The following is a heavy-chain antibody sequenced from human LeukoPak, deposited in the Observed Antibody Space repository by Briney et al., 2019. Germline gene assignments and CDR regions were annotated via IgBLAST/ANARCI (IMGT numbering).Heavy chain of an antibody. D-gene: IGHD1-14*01. Sequence: GGSLRLSCAASGFTFSNSGMSWVRQAPGKGLEWVSAIGGSGSSTFYADSVKGRFTVSRDNSKNTLYLQMSSLRAEDTAAYYCAKSRLTPHPWGQGTLVTVSS. CDR2: IGGSGSST. CDR1: GFTFSNSG. J-gene: IGHJ5*02. CDR3: AKSRLTPHP. V-gene: IGHV3-23*01.